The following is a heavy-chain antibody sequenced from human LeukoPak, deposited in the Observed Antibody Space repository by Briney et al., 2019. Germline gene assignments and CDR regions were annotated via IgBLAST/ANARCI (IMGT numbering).Heavy chain of an antibody. V-gene: IGHV4-59*12. D-gene: IGHD3-22*01. CDR2: IHYTGST. CDR1: GGSINSYY. Sequence: SETLSLTCTVSGGSINSYYWSWIRQPPGKGLESIGYIHYTGSTNYNPSLKSRVTISVDTSKNQFSLKLSSVTAADTAVYYCARGVITMLVNGPGSHAFDTWGQGTMVTVSS. J-gene: IGHJ3*02. CDR3: ARGVITMLVNGPGSHAFDT.